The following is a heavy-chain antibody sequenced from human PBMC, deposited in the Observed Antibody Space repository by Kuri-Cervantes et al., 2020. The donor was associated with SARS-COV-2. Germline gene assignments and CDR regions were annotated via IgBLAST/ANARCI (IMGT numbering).Heavy chain of an antibody. V-gene: IGHV3-7*01. D-gene: IGHD3-10*01. CDR1: GFTFSSYA. CDR3: ASLDHGLGSYYHTFSHDY. J-gene: IGHJ4*02. CDR2: IKPEGGEK. Sequence: GESLKISCAASGFTFSSYAMSWVRQAPGKGLEWVAAIKPEGGEKHYVDSVRGRFTISRDDAKNSLYLQMNSLRAEDTAVYYCASLDHGLGSYYHTFSHDYWGLGTQVTVSS.